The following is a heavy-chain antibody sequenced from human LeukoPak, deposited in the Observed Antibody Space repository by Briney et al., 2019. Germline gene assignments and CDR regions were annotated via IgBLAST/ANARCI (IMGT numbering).Heavy chain of an antibody. CDR3: ARDLYYDSSGYYGGYFDY. V-gene: IGHV3-21*01. CDR2: ISSSSSYI. CDR1: GFTFSSYS. Sequence: GGSPRLSCAASGFTFSSYSMNWVRQAPGKGLEWVSSISSSSSYIYYADSVKGRFAISRDNAKNSLYLQMNSLRAEDTAVYYCARDLYYDSSGYYGGYFDYWGQGTLVTVSS. D-gene: IGHD3-22*01. J-gene: IGHJ4*02.